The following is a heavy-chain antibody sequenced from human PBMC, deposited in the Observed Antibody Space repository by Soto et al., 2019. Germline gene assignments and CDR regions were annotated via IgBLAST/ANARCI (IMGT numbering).Heavy chain of an antibody. CDR1: GGSTSSDNY. J-gene: IGHJ4*02. V-gene: IGHV4-30-4*01. CDR2: IYYSGNT. D-gene: IGHD3-16*01. Sequence: SETLSLTCTVSGGSTSSDNYWSWIRQPPGKGLEWIGHIYYSGNTDYNPSLKSRLAISIDTSKNQFSLKLSSVTAADTAVYFCAREGGESSDGLYYFDSWGKGSLATVSS. CDR3: AREGGESSDGLYYFDS.